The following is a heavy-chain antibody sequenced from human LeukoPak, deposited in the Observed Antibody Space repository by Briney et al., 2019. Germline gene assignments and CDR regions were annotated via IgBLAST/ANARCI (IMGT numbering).Heavy chain of an antibody. CDR2: ISWDGGST. D-gene: IGHD6-19*01. V-gene: IGHV3-43*01. J-gene: IGHJ4*02. CDR3: AKDGSGWFGGYFDY. Sequence: PGGSLRLSCAASGFTFDDYTMHWVRQAPGKGLEWVSLISWDGGSTYYADSVKGRFTISRDNSKNSLYLQMNSLRTEDTALYYCAKDGSGWFGGYFDYWGQGTLVNVSS. CDR1: GFTFDDYT.